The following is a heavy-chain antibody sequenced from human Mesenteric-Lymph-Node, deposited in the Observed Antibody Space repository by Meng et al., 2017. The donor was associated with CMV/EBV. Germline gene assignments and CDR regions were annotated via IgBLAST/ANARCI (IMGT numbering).Heavy chain of an antibody. Sequence: GESLKISCAASGFTFSIHGMHWVRQAPGKGLEWVAFTRSDGSDKYYADSVKGRFTISRDNSKNTLYLQMNSLRAEDTAVYYCAKDSYWGQGTMVTVSS. V-gene: IGHV3-30*02. CDR2: TRSDGSDK. CDR1: GFTFSIHG. J-gene: IGHJ3*01. CDR3: AKDSY.